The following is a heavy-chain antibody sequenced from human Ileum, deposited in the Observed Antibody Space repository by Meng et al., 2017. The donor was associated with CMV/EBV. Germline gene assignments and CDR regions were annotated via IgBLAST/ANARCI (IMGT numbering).Heavy chain of an antibody. D-gene: IGHD5-12*01. J-gene: IGHJ5*02. CDR3: ARDCCGYRSWFDP. V-gene: IGHV4-39*07. Sequence: QLQLQDPGPGLLPPSQTLSLTCTVSGDSISSDTFFWGWIRQPPGKGLEWIGSLSYSGTTFYNPSLKSRVTLSVDTSKNQFSLKLNSVTAADTAVYYCARDCCGYRSWFDPWGQGALVTVSS. CDR2: LSYSGTT. CDR1: GDSISSDTFF.